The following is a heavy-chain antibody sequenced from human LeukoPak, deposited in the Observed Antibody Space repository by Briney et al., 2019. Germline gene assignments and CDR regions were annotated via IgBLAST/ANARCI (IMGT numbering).Heavy chain of an antibody. D-gene: IGHD5-12*01. Sequence: QSGGSLRLSCAASGFTLSSYAMSWVRQAPGKGLEWVSAISGSGGSTYYADSVKGRFTISRDNSKNTLYLQMNSLRAEDTAVYYCAKDYIVATDWYFDLWGRGTLATVSS. CDR3: AKDYIVATDWYFDL. CDR1: GFTLSSYA. J-gene: IGHJ2*01. CDR2: ISGSGGST. V-gene: IGHV3-23*01.